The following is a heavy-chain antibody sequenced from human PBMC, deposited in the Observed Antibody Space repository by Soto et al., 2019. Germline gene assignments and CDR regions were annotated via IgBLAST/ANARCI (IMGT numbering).Heavy chain of an antibody. CDR1: GFIFRDAW. J-gene: IGHJ4*02. V-gene: IGHV3-15*05. CDR2: VKSKSEGGTT. D-gene: IGHD2-21*01. Sequence: SGGSLRLSCAASGFIFRDAWISWVRQAPGKGLEWIGRVKSKSEGGTTDYAALVKGRFTVSRDDSINTVSLQMDSLKKEDTAVYFCVAGSPFEYWGQGTLVTVSS. CDR3: VAGSPFEY.